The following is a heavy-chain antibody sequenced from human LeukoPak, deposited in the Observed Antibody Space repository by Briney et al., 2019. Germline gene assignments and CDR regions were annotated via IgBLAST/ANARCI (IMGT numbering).Heavy chain of an antibody. J-gene: IGHJ6*02. CDR1: GGSFSGYY. CDR2: INHSGST. V-gene: IGHV4-34*01. Sequence: KTSGTLSLTCAVYGGSFSGYYWSWIRQPPGKGLEWIGEINHSGSTNYNPSLKSRVTISVDTSKNQFSLKLSSVTAADTAVYYCARAYNRVSYYYGMDVWGQGTTVTVSS. CDR3: ARAYNRVSYYYGMDV. D-gene: IGHD1-1*01.